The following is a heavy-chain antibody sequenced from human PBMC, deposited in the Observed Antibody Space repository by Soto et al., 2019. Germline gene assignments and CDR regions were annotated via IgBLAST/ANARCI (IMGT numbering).Heavy chain of an antibody. V-gene: IGHV3-7*01. CDR1: GFTVSSYW. CDR3: ARVYYYGSGPFDY. D-gene: IGHD3-10*01. Sequence: PGGSLRLSCAASGFTVSSYWMSWVRQAPGKGLEWVANIKQDGSEKYYVDSVKGRFTISRDNAKNSLYLQMNSLRAEDTAVYYCARVYYYGSGPFDYWGQGTLVTVSS. CDR2: IKQDGSEK. J-gene: IGHJ4*02.